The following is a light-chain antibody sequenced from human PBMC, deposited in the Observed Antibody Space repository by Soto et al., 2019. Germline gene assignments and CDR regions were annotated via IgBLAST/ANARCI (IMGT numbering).Light chain of an antibody. CDR2: GAS. CDR1: QSVSSN. CDR3: QQYNNRPPIT. J-gene: IGKJ5*01. V-gene: IGKV3-15*01. Sequence: EIVMTQSPATLSVSPGERATLSCRASQSVSSNLAWYQQKPGQAPRLLIYGASTRATGIPARFSGSGSGTEFTITLRSLQPEDFAVYYCQQYNNRPPITFGQGTRLEIK.